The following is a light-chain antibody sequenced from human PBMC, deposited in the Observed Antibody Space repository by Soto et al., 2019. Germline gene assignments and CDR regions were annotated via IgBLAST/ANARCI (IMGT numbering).Light chain of an antibody. CDR1: HSVSSH. J-gene: IGKJ5*01. Sequence: EIVMTQSPATLSVSPGERATLFFRASHSVSSHLAWYQQKPGQAPRLLIYGTSTRATDIPARFSGSGSGTEFTLTISSLQSEDFAVYFCQQYNNWPIAFGQGTRLEIK. CDR2: GTS. V-gene: IGKV3-15*01. CDR3: QQYNNWPIA.